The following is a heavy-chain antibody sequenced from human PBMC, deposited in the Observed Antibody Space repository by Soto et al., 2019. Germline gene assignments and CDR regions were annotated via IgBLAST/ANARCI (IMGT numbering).Heavy chain of an antibody. V-gene: IGHV1-46*01. CDR3: ARAPGQYYFDY. J-gene: IGHJ4*02. Sequence: ASVKVSCKASGYTFTSYYMHWVRQAPGQGLEWMGIINPSGGSTSYAQKFQGRVTMTRDTSTSTVYMEPSSLRSEDTAVYYCARAPGQYYFDYWGQGTLVTVPQ. CDR1: GYTFTSYY. CDR2: INPSGGST.